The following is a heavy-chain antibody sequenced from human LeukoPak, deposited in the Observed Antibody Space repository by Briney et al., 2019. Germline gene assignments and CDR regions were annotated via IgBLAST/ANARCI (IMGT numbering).Heavy chain of an antibody. CDR2: IVVGSGNT. CDR3: AADLDVWGSYRLDY. CDR1: GFTFTSSA. D-gene: IGHD3-16*02. V-gene: IGHV1-58*02. J-gene: IGHJ4*02. Sequence: SVKVSCKASGFTFTSSAMQWVRQARGQRLEWIGWIVVGSGNTNYAQKFQERVTITRDMSTSTAYMELSSLRSEDTTVYYCAADLDVWGSYRLDYWGQGTLVTVSS.